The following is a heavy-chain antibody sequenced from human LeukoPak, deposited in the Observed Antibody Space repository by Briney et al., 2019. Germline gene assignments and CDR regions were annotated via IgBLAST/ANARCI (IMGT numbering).Heavy chain of an antibody. CDR1: GFTFSSYE. Sequence: GGSLRLSCAASGFTFSSYEMNWVRQAPGKGLEWVSYISSGSSTIYYADSVKGRFTISRDNAKNSLYLQMNSLRAEDTAVYYCARGSSGWRYYYYMDVWGKGTTVTVSS. CDR2: ISSGSSTI. V-gene: IGHV3-48*03. D-gene: IGHD6-19*01. J-gene: IGHJ6*03. CDR3: ARGSSGWRYYYYMDV.